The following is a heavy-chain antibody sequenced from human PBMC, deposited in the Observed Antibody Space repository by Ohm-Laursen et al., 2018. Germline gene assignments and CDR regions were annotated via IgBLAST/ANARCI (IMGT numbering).Heavy chain of an antibody. CDR2: ISGSGGST. D-gene: IGHD1-26*01. J-gene: IGHJ4*02. CDR1: GFTFSSYA. V-gene: IGHV3-23*01. CDR3: AKGKGGLLREREFDY. Sequence: SLRLSCAATGFTFSSYAMSWVRQAPGKGLEWVSAISGSGGSTYYADSVKGRFTISRDNAKNSLYLQMNSPRAEDTALYYCAKGKGGLLREREFDYWGQGTLVTVSS.